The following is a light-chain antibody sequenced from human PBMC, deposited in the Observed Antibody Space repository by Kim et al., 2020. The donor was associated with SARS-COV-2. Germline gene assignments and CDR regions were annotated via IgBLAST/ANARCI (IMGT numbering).Light chain of an antibody. J-gene: IGKJ2*01. CDR3: QQYGFSPRT. V-gene: IGKV3-20*01. CDR2: AAS. CDR1: QSVTSSY. Sequence: PGESATLSWRASQSVTSSYLAWYQQKPDQAPRLLIYAASSRATGIPDRFSGSGSGTDIILTISRLEPEDFAVYYCQQYGFSPRTFGRGTKLEI.